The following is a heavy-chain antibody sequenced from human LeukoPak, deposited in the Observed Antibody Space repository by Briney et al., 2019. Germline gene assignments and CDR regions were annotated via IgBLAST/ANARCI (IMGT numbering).Heavy chain of an antibody. D-gene: IGHD3-9*01. CDR1: GFTFSNYA. J-gene: IGHJ4*02. CDR3: AKWGDYDVLTGYYVSDY. CDR2: ITGSGGNT. V-gene: IGHV3-23*01. Sequence: GASLRLSCAASGFTFSNYAMRWVRQAPGKGLEWVSAITGSGGNTYYADSVKGRFTISRDNSKNTVFLQMNSLRAEDTAVYYCAKWGDYDVLTGYYVSDYWGQGTLVTVSS.